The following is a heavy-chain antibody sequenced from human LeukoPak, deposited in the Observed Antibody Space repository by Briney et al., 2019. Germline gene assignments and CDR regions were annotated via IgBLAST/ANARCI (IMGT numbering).Heavy chain of an antibody. D-gene: IGHD5-18*01. CDR1: GASISGTDYY. V-gene: IGHV4-31*03. Sequence: SETLSLTCTVSGASISGTDYYGTSTRHHRAEGLEWLGFIHFSGTVYYNPSLRSRLIISADPAKNQMSMKLSSMTAADTAVYYCAAGGDTAKGGKYWGQGTQVTVSS. CDR3: AAGGDTAKGGKY. J-gene: IGHJ4*02. CDR2: IHFSGTV.